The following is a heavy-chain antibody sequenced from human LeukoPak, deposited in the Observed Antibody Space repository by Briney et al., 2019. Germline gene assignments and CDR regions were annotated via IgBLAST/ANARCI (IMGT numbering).Heavy chain of an antibody. V-gene: IGHV4-59*08. CDR2: IYYSGST. Sequence: SGTLSLTCTVSGGSFSTYYWSWIRQPPGKGLEWIGYIYYSGSTNYNPSLKSRVTISVDTSKNQFALKLSSVTAADTAVYYCARAGLGGSYLNWFESWGQGTLVTVSS. D-gene: IGHD3-10*01. CDR3: ARAGLGGSYLNWFES. J-gene: IGHJ5*01. CDR1: GGSFSTYY.